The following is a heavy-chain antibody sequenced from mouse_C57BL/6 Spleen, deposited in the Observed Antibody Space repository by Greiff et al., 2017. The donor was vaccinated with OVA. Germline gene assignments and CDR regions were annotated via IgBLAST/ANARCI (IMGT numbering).Heavy chain of an antibody. CDR3: ARSRDRDY. J-gene: IGHJ2*01. V-gene: IGHV1-26*01. CDR1: GYTFTDYY. CDR2: INPNNGGT. Sequence: EVQLQQSGPELVKPGASVKISCKASGYTFTDYYMNWVKQSHGKSLEWIGDINPNNGGTSYNQKFKGKATLTVDKSSSTAYMELRSLTSEDSAVYYCARSRDRDYWGQGTTLTVSS.